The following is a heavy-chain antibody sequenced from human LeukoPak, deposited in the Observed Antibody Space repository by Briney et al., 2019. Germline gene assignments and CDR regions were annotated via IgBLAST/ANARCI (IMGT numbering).Heavy chain of an antibody. CDR1: GGSVSTYY. CDR2: IYYSGST. D-gene: IGHD6-6*01. J-gene: IGHJ6*03. Sequence: SETLSVTCSVSGGSVSTYYWSWIRQPPGKGLEWIGYIYYSGSTYYNPSLKSRVTISVDTSKNQFSLKLSSVTAADTAVYYCARQRGSSWDYYYYYYMDVWGKGTTVTVSS. V-gene: IGHV4-59*08. CDR3: ARQRGSSWDYYYYYYMDV.